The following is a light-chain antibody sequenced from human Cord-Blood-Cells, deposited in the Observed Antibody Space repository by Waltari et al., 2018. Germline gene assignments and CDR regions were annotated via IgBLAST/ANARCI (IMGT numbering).Light chain of an antibody. J-gene: IGLJ1*01. CDR3: CSYAGSYTFYV. CDR1: RRDGGGYNY. V-gene: IGLV2-11*01. CDR2: DVS. Sequence: QSALTQPRAVSGSAGQPDTISLSGTRRDGGGYNYVSWYQHHPSKAPKLMIYDVSKRPSGFPDRFSGPKSGNTASLNISGLQAEDEADYYCCSYAGSYTFYVFGTGTKVTVL.